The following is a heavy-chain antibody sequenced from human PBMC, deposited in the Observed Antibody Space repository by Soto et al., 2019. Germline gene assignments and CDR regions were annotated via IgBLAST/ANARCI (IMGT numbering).Heavy chain of an antibody. V-gene: IGHV3-21*01. D-gene: IGHD4-17*01. CDR2: ISSSSSYI. CDR1: GFTFSSYS. CDR3: ARDPMIGTVTYWYFDL. J-gene: IGHJ2*01. Sequence: GGSLRLSCAASGFTFSSYSMNWVRQAPGKGLEWVSSISSSSSYIYYADSVKGRFTISRDNAKNSLYLQMNSLRAEDTAVYYCARDPMIGTVTYWYFDLWGRGTLVTVSS.